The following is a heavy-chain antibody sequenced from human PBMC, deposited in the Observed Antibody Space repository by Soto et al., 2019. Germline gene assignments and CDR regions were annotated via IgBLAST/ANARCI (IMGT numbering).Heavy chain of an antibody. Sequence: SETLSLTCAVYGGSFSGYYWSWIRQPPGKGLEWIGEINHSGSTNYNPSLKSRVTISVDTSKNQFSLKLSSVTAADTAVYYCARSRIAAAGLREGMDVWGQGTTVTVSS. CDR3: ARSRIAAAGLREGMDV. CDR1: GGSFSGYY. V-gene: IGHV4-34*01. J-gene: IGHJ6*02. D-gene: IGHD6-13*01. CDR2: INHSGST.